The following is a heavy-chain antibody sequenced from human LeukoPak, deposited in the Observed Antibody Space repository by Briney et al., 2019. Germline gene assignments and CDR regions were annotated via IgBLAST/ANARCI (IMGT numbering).Heavy chain of an antibody. V-gene: IGHV1-2*02. CDR3: ARVGALEGVDY. D-gene: IGHD1-1*01. CDR2: INPNSGGT. J-gene: IGHJ4*02. Sequence: AASVKVSFKASGYTFTVYYMHWVRQAPGQGLEWMGWINPNSGGTNYAQKFQGRVTMTRDTSISTAYMELSRLRSDDTAVYYCARVGALEGVDYWGQGTLVTVSS. CDR1: GYTFTVYY.